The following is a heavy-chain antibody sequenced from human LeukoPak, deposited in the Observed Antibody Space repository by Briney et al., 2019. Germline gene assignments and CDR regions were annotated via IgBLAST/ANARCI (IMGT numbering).Heavy chain of an antibody. J-gene: IGHJ4*02. V-gene: IGHV1-18*01. Sequence: GASVKVSCKASGYTFTSYGIRWVRQAPGQGLEWMGWISAYNGNTNYAQKLQGRVTMTTDTSTSTAYMELRSLRSDDTAVYYCARAELWTTVTTGIDYWGQGTLVTVSS. CDR3: ARAELWTTVTTGIDY. CDR1: GYTFTSYG. D-gene: IGHD4-17*01. CDR2: ISAYNGNT.